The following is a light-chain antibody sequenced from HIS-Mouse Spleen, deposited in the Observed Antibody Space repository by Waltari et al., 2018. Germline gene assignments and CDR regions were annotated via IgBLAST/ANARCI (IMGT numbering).Light chain of an antibody. J-gene: IGKJ2*01. CDR2: KAS. CDR1: QSIRSW. CDR3: QQYNSYSMYT. V-gene: IGKV1-5*03. Sequence: DIQMTQSPSTLFASVGDRVTITCRASQSIRSWLAWYQQKPGKAPKLLIYKASSLESGVPSRFSGSGSGTEFTLTISSLQPDDFATYYCQQYNSYSMYTFGQGTKLEIK.